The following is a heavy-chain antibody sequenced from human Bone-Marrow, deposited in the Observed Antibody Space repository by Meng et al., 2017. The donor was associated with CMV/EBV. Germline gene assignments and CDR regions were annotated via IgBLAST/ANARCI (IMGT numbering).Heavy chain of an antibody. D-gene: IGHD7-27*01. J-gene: IGHJ5*02. CDR2: IKQDGSEK. V-gene: IGHV3-7*01. Sequence: GESLKISCAASGFTFSSYWMSWVRQAPGKGLEWVANIKQDGSEKYYVDSVKGRFTISRDNAKNSLYLQMNSLRAEDTAVYYCARAPSGYNWFDPWGQGTRVTGSS. CDR1: GFTFSSYW. CDR3: ARAPSGYNWFDP.